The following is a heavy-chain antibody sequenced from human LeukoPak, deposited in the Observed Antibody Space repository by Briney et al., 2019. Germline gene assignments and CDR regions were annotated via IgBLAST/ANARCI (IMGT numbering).Heavy chain of an antibody. CDR1: GFTFSSYS. J-gene: IGHJ4*02. CDR2: IYYSGYT. V-gene: IGHV4-39*07. CDR3: GRDRGGIAAAGVVDY. Sequence: GSLRLSCAASGFTFSSYSMNWVRQPPGKGLEWIGSIYYSGYTYYNPSLKSRVTLSVDTSKNQFSLKLSSVTAADTAVYYCGRDRGGIAAAGVVDYWGQGTLVTVSS. D-gene: IGHD6-13*01.